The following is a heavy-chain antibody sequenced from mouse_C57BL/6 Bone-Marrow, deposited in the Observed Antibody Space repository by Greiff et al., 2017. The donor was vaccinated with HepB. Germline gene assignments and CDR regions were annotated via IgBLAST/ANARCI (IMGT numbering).Heavy chain of an antibody. D-gene: IGHD3-2*02. CDR3: ARSDSAGAVYYYAMDY. CDR2: ISSGGSYT. V-gene: IGHV5-6*01. Sequence: VQLKESGGDLVKPGGSLKLSCAASGFTFSSYGMSWVRQTPDKRLEWVATISSGGSYTYYPDSVKGRFTISRDNAKNTLYLQKSSLKSEDTAMYYCARSDSAGAVYYYAMDYWGQGTSVTVSS. CDR1: GFTFSSYG. J-gene: IGHJ4*01.